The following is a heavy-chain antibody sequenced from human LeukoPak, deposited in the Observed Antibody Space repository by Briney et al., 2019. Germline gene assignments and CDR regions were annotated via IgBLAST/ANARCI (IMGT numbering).Heavy chain of an antibody. J-gene: IGHJ5*02. D-gene: IGHD6-13*01. CDR3: ARSYASSWYWNWFDP. V-gene: IGHV4-38-2*02. Sequence: PSETLSLTCTVSRYSIRSGDYWGWIRQPPGTGLEWIGSIYPSGSTFYNPSLKSRVTISVDTSKNQFSLRLSSVTAADTAVYYCARSYASSWYWNWFDPWGQGTLVTVSS. CDR1: RYSIRSGDY. CDR2: IYPSGST.